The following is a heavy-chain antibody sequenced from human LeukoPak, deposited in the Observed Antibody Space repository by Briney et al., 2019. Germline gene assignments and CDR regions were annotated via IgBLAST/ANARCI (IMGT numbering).Heavy chain of an antibody. V-gene: IGHV3-64*01. Sequence: GGSLRLSCAASGFTFSSYAMHWVRQAPGKGLEYVSAISSNGGSTYYANSVKGRFTISRDNSKNTLYLQMGSLRAEDMAVYYCAREPEWGATDYLGQGTLVTGSS. CDR1: GFTFSSYA. CDR2: ISSNGGST. CDR3: AREPEWGATDY. J-gene: IGHJ4*02. D-gene: IGHD1-26*01.